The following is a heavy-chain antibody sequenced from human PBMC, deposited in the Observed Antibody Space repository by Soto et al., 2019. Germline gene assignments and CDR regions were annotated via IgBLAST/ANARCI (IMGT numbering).Heavy chain of an antibody. CDR2: ISYDGSNT. J-gene: IGHJ6*02. CDR1: GFTFSRFS. D-gene: IGHD3-10*02. V-gene: IGHV3-30-3*01. CDR3: ARDHGMFLSYYYYGMDV. Sequence: QVQLVESGGGVVQPGRSLTLSCAASGFTFSRFSMHWVRQAPGKGLAWVAVISYDGSNTHYAESVKGRFNISRDDSKNKVCLQMNNLRGEDSAVYYCARDHGMFLSYYYYGMDVLGQGTTVSVSS.